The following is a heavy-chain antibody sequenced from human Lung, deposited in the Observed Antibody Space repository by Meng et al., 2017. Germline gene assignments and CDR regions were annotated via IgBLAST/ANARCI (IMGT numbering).Heavy chain of an antibody. V-gene: IGHV4-4*02. J-gene: IGHJ5*02. CDR3: VRGGQDQAYYDFWSGPFDP. CDR1: GGPIGSRNG. CDR2: IYPSGRT. Sequence: ELGQRLVEPAGPPSPTRPVFGGPIGSRNGWGWVPQYPGKGLEWIGEIYPSGRTNYNPSLESRVTISLDKSQNHFSLKVKSVTAADTAVYYCVRGGQDQAYYDFWSGPFDPWGQGTLVTVSS. D-gene: IGHD3-3*01.